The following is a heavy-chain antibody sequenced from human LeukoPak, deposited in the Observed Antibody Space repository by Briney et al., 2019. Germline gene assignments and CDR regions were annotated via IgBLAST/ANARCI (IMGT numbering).Heavy chain of an antibody. V-gene: IGHV1-2*02. J-gene: IGHJ4*02. Sequence: GASVTVSCKSSGYTFTDYYMHWVRQAPGQGLEWMGWINPNSGGTNYAQKFQGRVTMTRDTSISTAYMELSRLRSDDTAVYYCASIDFWSGYFDYWGQGTLVTVSS. CDR2: INPNSGGT. D-gene: IGHD3-3*01. CDR1: GYTFTDYY. CDR3: ASIDFWSGYFDY.